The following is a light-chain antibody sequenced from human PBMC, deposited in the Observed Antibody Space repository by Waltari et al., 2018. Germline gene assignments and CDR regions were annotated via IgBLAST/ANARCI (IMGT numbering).Light chain of an antibody. Sequence: QSVLTQPPSVSGAPGQTITIPCTGSTSHIGAGYAVHWYQQLPGTAPTLLIYGNNIRPSGVPDRFSGSKSGASASLAITGLQAEDEADYYCQSYDRSLGGFVFGTGTEVTVL. CDR3: QSYDRSLGGFV. CDR1: TSHIGAGYA. J-gene: IGLJ1*01. V-gene: IGLV1-40*01. CDR2: GNN.